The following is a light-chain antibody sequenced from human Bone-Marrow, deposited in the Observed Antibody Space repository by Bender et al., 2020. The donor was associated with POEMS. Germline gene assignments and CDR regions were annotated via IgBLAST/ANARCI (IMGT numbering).Light chain of an antibody. CDR3: CSYADNSVWV. CDR1: KLGDKS. CDR2: QDV. J-gene: IGLJ3*02. Sequence: SYELTQPPSVSVSPGQTASITCSGDKLGDKSACWYQQKPGQSPVLVIYQDVKRPSGVPDRFSGSKSGNTASLTISELQTEDEADYFCCSYADNSVWVFGGGTKLTVL. V-gene: IGLV3-1*01.